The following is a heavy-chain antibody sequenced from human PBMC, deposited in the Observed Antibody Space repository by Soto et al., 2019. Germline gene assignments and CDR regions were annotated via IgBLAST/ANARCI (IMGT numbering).Heavy chain of an antibody. CDR2: ISGSGGST. V-gene: IGHV3-23*01. Sequence: GGSLRLSCAASGFTFSSYAMSWVRQAPGKGLEWVSAISGSGGSTYYADSVKGRFTISRVNSANTLFLHMNSLRAEDTAVYFCAKASDGGWPYYFDSWGQGALVTVSS. D-gene: IGHD2-15*01. J-gene: IGHJ4*02. CDR3: AKASDGGWPYYFDS. CDR1: GFTFSSYA.